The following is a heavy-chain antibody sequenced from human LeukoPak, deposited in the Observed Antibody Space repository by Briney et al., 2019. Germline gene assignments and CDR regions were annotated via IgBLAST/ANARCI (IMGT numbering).Heavy chain of an antibody. CDR2: MNPNSGNT. CDR1: GYTFTSYA. Sequence: GASVKVSCKASGYTFTSYAMNWVRQAPGQGLEWMGWMNPNSGNTGYAQKFQGRVTITRNTSISTAYMELSSLRSEDTAVYYCARGKTVTTWGYYYYYMDVWGKGTTVTVSS. CDR3: ARGKTVTTWGYYYYYMDV. J-gene: IGHJ6*03. D-gene: IGHD4-11*01. V-gene: IGHV1-8*03.